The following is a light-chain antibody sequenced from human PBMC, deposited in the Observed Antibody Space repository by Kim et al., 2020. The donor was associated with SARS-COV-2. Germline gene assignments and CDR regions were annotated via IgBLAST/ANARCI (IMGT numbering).Light chain of an antibody. CDR2: DNN. CDR1: SSNIGNNY. CDR3: ETWDSSLSAVV. J-gene: IGLJ2*01. Sequence: QSVLTQPPSASAAPGQRVTISCSGSSSNIGNNYVYWYQQLPGTAPKLLIYDNNKRPSGFPDRFSGSKSGTSATLGITGLQTGDEADYYCETWDSSLSAVVFGGGTQLTVL. V-gene: IGLV1-51*01.